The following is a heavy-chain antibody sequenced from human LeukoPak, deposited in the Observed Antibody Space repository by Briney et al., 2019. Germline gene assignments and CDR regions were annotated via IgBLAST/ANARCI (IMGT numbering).Heavy chain of an antibody. D-gene: IGHD1-26*01. CDR2: IGSSGRNT. Sequence: SGGSLRLSCAASGFTFSTYSMIWVRQAPGKGLEWVSSIGSSGRNTHSAYSVKGRFTISRDNAKNSLYLQMDSLRAEDTAVYYCARIEEPHYFEYWGQGPLVTVSS. J-gene: IGHJ4*02. V-gene: IGHV3-21*01. CDR1: GFTFSTYS. CDR3: ARIEEPHYFEY.